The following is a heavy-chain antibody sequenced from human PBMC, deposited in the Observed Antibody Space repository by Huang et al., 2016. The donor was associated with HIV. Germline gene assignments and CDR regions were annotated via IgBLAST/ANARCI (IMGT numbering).Heavy chain of an antibody. J-gene: IGHJ6*03. CDR2: ISFYKGNT. CDR3: ARGGGIQLWLLGYYYMDV. D-gene: IGHD5-18*01. V-gene: IGHV1-18*01. Sequence: QVQLVQSGAEVKKPGASVKVSCKASGYTFSSFGISWVRQGPGQGLEGVGWISFYKGNTKFAQKFQGRLTMTTDTSTSTAYMGLGGLRSDDTAVYYCARGGGIQLWLLGYYYMDVWGNGTTVTVSS. CDR1: GYTFSSFG.